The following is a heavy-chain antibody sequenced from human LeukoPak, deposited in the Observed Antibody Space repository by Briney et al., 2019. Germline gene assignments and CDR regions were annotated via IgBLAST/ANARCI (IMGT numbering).Heavy chain of an antibody. CDR2: ISYDGSNK. V-gene: IGHV3-30*18. J-gene: IGHJ4*02. D-gene: IGHD3-10*01. CDR3: AKDPYGSGTYFDW. Sequence: GRSLRLSCAASGFTFSSYGMHWVRQAPGKGLEWVAVISYDGSNKYYADSVKGRFTISRDNSKSTLYLQMNSLRTEDSALYYCAKDPYGSGTYFDWWGQGTLVTVSS. CDR1: GFTFSSYG.